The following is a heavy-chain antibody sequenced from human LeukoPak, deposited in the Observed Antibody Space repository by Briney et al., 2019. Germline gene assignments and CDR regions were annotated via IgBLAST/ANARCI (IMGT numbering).Heavy chain of an antibody. J-gene: IGHJ6*03. CDR1: RGSPTSFY. D-gene: IGHD1-1*01. CDR3: ARLQLERRYRSRYYYMDV. CDR2: IYTSRST. Sequence: SQTLSLTRTVSRGSPTSFYCSWIRQPAGKALECIGRIYTSRSTNSNPSLTSRVTMSLYTSKNQSSLKPRSVTAADPPASYSARLQLERRYRSRYYYMDVWGKGTGVSISS. V-gene: IGHV4-4*07.